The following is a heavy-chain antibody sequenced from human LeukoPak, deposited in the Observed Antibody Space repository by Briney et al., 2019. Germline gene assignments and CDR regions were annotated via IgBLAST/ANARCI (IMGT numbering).Heavy chain of an antibody. V-gene: IGHV3-48*01. CDR2: ISSSNTI. CDR3: ARSGLSRFDY. Sequence: GGSLRLSCAASGFPFSGYSLTWVRQAPGKGLEWISYISSSNTIYYADSVKGRFTISRDNSKNTLYLQMNSLRAEDTAVYYCARSGLSRFDYWGQGTLVTVSS. D-gene: IGHD4/OR15-4a*01. CDR1: GFPFSGYS. J-gene: IGHJ4*02.